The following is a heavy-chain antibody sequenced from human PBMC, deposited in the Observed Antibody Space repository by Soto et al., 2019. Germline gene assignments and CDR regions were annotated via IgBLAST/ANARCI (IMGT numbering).Heavy chain of an antibody. D-gene: IGHD5-12*01. V-gene: IGHV4-30-4*01. CDR3: ATMGTPATGLYDFVY. CDR2: IYYSGSA. CDR1: GGSISSGNYY. J-gene: IGHJ4*02. Sequence: QVQLQESGPGLVKPSQTLSLTCTVSGGSISSGNYYWSWIRQPPGKGLEWIGFIYYSGSAYYNPSLKSRVTISVDTSKNQFSLNLSFVTAADTAVYYCATMGTPATGLYDFVYWGQGTLVTVSS.